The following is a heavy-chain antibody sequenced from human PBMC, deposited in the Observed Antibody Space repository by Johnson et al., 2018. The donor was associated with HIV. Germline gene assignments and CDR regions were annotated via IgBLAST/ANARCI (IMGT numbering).Heavy chain of an antibody. CDR3: AKDRSTGWYPAFDI. CDR2: ISGRGGST. J-gene: IGHJ3*02. D-gene: IGHD6-19*01. Sequence: VQLVESGGGLIQPGGSLRLSCEASGFTFSSYAMNWVRQAPGKGLEWVSAISGRGGSTYYADSVKGRFTISRDNSKNTLSLQMNSLTAEDTALYYCAKDRSTGWYPAFDIWGQGTMVTVSS. V-gene: IGHV3-23*04. CDR1: GFTFSSYA.